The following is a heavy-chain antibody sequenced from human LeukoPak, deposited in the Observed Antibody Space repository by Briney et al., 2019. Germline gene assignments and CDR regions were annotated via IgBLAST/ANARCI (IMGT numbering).Heavy chain of an antibody. J-gene: IGHJ5*02. V-gene: IGHV3-53*01. CDR1: GFTVSDNY. D-gene: IGHD2-2*01. CDR3: ARDAPQVPAAGVLAS. CDR2: MYSRGDT. Sequence: GGSLRLSCAASGFTVSDNYMSWVRQAPGKGLEWVSVMYSRGDTYYADSVKGRFTFSRGISKNTLYLQMNGLRTEDTAMYYCARDAPQVPAAGVLASWGQGTLVTV.